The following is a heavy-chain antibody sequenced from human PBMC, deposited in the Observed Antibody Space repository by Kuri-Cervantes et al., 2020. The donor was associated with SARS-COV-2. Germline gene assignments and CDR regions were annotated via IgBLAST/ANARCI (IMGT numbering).Heavy chain of an antibody. CDR2: ISSRSDYI. D-gene: IGHD2-2*01. Sequence: GGSLRLSCAASGFTFRSYSMIWVRQAPGKGLEWVSSISSRSDYIYYADSMKGRFTISRDNAKSSLFLQVTSLRAEDTAVYYCARVACSSSNCAIYYYYMDVWGKGTTVTVSS. CDR1: GFTFRSYS. J-gene: IGHJ6*03. CDR3: ARVACSSSNCAIYYYYMDV. V-gene: IGHV3-21*01.